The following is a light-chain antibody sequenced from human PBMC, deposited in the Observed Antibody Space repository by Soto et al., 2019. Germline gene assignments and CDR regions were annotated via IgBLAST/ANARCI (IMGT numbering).Light chain of an antibody. J-gene: IGLJ3*02. CDR3: ATWEDSLNAVV. CDR2: SNN. V-gene: IGLV1-44*01. CDR1: TSNFESYT. Sequence: QSVLTQPPSASGTPGQRVTIACSGSTSNFESYTVDWHQQLPGTAPKLLLYSNNQRPSGVPDRFSGSKSGTSAALAISGLQSEDEAHYDCATWEDSLNAVVFGAGTKLTVL.